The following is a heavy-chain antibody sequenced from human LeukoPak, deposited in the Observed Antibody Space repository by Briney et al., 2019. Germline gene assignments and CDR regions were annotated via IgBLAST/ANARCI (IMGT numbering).Heavy chain of an antibody. CDR2: INPNSGGT. J-gene: IGHJ4*02. V-gene: IGHV1-2*02. D-gene: IGHD6-6*01. CDR1: GYTFTGYC. CDR3: ARGGVSSSTVSSDY. Sequence: ASVTVSCKASGYTFTGYCMHWVRQPPGQGLEWMGWINPNSGGTNYAQKFQGRVTITRDTSISTTYMELSRLRSDDSAVYYCARGGVSSSTVSSDYWGQGTLVTVSS.